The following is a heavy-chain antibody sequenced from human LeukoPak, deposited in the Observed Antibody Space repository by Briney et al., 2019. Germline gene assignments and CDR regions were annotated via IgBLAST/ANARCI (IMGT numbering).Heavy chain of an antibody. CDR3: ARPPFASSSWYADRSPLYYFDY. V-gene: IGHV1-46*01. J-gene: IGHJ4*02. CDR2: INPSGGST. CDR1: GYTFTSYY. Sequence: ASVKVSCKESGYTFTSYYMHWVRQAPGQGLEWMGIINPSGGSTSYAQKFQGRVTMTRDMSTSTVYMELSSLRSEDTAVYYCARPPFASSSWYADRSPLYYFDYWGQGTLVTVSS. D-gene: IGHD6-13*01.